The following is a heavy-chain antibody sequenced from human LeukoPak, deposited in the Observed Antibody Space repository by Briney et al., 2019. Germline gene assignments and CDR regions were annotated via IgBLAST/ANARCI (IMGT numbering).Heavy chain of an antibody. CDR1: GFTVSSNY. D-gene: IGHD6-13*01. CDR3: ARASPGIAAAGTAYFDY. V-gene: IGHV3-53*01. CDR2: IYSGGST. J-gene: IGHJ4*02. Sequence: GGSLRLSCAASGFTVSSNYMSWVRQAPGKGLEWVSVIYSGGSTYYADSVKGRFTISRDNSKNTLYLQMNSLRAEDTAVYYCARASPGIAAAGTAYFDYWGQGTLVTVSS.